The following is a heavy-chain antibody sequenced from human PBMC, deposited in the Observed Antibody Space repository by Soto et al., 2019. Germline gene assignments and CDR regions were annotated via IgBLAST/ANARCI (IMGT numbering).Heavy chain of an antibody. CDR1: GGTFSSCA. CDR2: IIPIFGTA. Sequence: SVKVSCKASGGTFSSCAISWVRQAPGQGLEWMGGIIPIFGTANYAQKFQGRVTITADESTSTAYMELSSLRSEDTAVYYCAGGYSYAPKTGYYGMDVWGQGTTVTVSS. V-gene: IGHV1-69*13. D-gene: IGHD5-18*01. J-gene: IGHJ6*02. CDR3: AGGYSYAPKTGYYGMDV.